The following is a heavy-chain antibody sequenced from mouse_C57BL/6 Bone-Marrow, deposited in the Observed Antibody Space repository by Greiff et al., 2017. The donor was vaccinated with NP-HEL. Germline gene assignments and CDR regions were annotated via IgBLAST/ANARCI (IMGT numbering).Heavy chain of an antibody. D-gene: IGHD2-5*01. CDR1: GYSITSDY. J-gene: IGHJ3*01. V-gene: IGHV3-8*01. CDR3: AREVDYSNPWFAD. CDR2: ISYSGST. Sequence: EVKLQESGPGLAKPSQTLSLTCSVTGYSITSDYWNWIRKFPGNKLEYMGYISYSGSTYYNPSLNSRISITRDTSKNQYYLQLNSVTTENTATYSSAREVDYSNPWFADGGEGTLVTVSA.